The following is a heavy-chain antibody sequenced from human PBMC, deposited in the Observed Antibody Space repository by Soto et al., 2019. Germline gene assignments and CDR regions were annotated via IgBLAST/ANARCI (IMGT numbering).Heavy chain of an antibody. CDR3: ARGFTMVRGVNFYGMDV. D-gene: IGHD3-10*01. CDR2: ISSSSSYT. V-gene: IGHV3-11*05. Sequence: QVQLVESGGGLVKPGGSLRLSCAASGFTFSDYYMSWIRQAPGKGLEWVSYISSSSSYTNYADSVKGRFTISRDNAKNSLELQMNSQRAEDTAVYYCARGFTMVRGVNFYGMDVWGQGTTVTVSS. J-gene: IGHJ6*02. CDR1: GFTFSDYY.